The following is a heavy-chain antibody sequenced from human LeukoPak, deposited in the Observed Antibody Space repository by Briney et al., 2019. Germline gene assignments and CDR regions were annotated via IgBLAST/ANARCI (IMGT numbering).Heavy chain of an antibody. D-gene: IGHD2-2*02. CDR2: INPNSGGT. V-gene: IGHV1-2*02. J-gene: IGHJ3*02. CDR3: AREALYCSSTSCYTSAFDI. Sequence: GASVKVSCKASGYTFTGYYMHWVRQAPGQGLEWMGWINPNSGGTNYAQKFQGRVTMTRDTSTSTAYMELSRLRSDDTAVYYCAREALYCSSTSCYTSAFDIWGQGTMVTVSS. CDR1: GYTFTGYY.